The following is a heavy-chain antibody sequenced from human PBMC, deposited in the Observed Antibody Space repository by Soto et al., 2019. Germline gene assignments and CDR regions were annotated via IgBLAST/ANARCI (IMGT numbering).Heavy chain of an antibody. Sequence: SETLSLTCTVSDGSISSSSYYWGWIRQPPGKGLEWIGSIYYSGSTYYNPSLKSRVTISVDTSKNQFSLKLSSVTAADTAVYYCARRGGGSPGYYYYYMDVWGKGTTVTVSS. CDR3: ARRGGGSPGYYYYYMDV. V-gene: IGHV4-39*01. CDR2: IYYSGST. J-gene: IGHJ6*03. CDR1: DGSISSSSYY. D-gene: IGHD2-15*01.